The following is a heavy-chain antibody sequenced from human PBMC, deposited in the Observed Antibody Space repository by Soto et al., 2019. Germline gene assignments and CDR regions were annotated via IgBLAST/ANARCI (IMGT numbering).Heavy chain of an antibody. Sequence: GASVKVSCKASGYTFTSYHMHWVRQAPGQGLEWMGIINPSGGSTSYAQKFQGRVTMTRDTSTSTVYMELSSLRSEDTAVYYCARAVVVPAAIPGYYYYYGMDVWGQGTTVTVSS. CDR2: INPSGGST. CDR1: GYTFTSYH. CDR3: ARAVVVPAAIPGYYYYYGMDV. V-gene: IGHV1-46*01. J-gene: IGHJ6*02. D-gene: IGHD2-2*02.